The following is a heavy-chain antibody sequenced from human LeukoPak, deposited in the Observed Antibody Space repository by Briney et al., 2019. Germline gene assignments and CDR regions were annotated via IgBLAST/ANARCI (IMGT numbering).Heavy chain of an antibody. J-gene: IGHJ5*02. CDR1: GGTFSSYA. CDR2: IIPIFGTA. Sequence: SVKVSCKASGGTFSSYAISWVRQAPGQGLEWMGGIIPIFGTANYAQKFQGRVTITTDESTSTAYMELSSLRSEDTAVYYCATIFCSGRPLDPWGQGTLVTVSS. V-gene: IGHV1-69*05. D-gene: IGHD3-3*01. CDR3: ATIFCSGRPLDP.